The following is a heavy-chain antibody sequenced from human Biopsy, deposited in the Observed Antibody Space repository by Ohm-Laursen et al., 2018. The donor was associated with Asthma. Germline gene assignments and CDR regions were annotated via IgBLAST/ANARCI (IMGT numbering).Heavy chain of an antibody. J-gene: IGHJ4*02. CDR2: IYYIGST. D-gene: IGHD3-3*01. V-gene: IGHV4-30-4*01. CDR1: GGSISSGAYY. CDR3: ARVTRITIFGVGGIQDY. Sequence: SQTLSLTCTVSGGSISSGAYYWSWVRQPPGKGLEWIGYIYYIGSTYYNPSLKSRVAISLDTSKNQFSLKLSSVTAADTAVYYCARVTRITIFGVGGIQDYWGQGTLVTVSS.